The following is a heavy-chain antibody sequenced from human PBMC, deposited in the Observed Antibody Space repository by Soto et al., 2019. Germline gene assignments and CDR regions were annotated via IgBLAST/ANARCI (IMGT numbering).Heavy chain of an antibody. CDR3: ARDPGYCSGGSCYYSDY. Sequence: QVQLVESGGGVVQPGRSLRLSCAASGFTFSSYAMHWVRQAPGKGLEWVAVISYDGSNKYYADSVKGRFTISRDNSKNTLYLQMNSLRAEDTAVYYCARDPGYCSGGSCYYSDYWGQGTLVTVSS. D-gene: IGHD2-15*01. J-gene: IGHJ4*02. V-gene: IGHV3-30-3*01. CDR1: GFTFSSYA. CDR2: ISYDGSNK.